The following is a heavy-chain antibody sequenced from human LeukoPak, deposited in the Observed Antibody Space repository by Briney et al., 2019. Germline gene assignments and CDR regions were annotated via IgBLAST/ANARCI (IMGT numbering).Heavy chain of an antibody. Sequence: GGSLRLSCAASGFTFSSYGMHWVRQAPGKGLEWVAVISFDGSIKYYPDSVKGRFTISRDTSKKILYLQMDSLRPEDTAVYYCAKPLGGSYLFDRWGQGTLVTVSS. D-gene: IGHD1-26*01. V-gene: IGHV3-30*18. J-gene: IGHJ4*02. CDR2: ISFDGSIK. CDR3: AKPLGGSYLFDR. CDR1: GFTFSSYG.